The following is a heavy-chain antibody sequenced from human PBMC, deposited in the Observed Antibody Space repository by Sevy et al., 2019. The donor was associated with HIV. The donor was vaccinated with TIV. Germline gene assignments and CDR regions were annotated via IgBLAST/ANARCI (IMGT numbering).Heavy chain of an antibody. V-gene: IGHV3-11*01. CDR3: ANIQPETWGPPFDY. CDR1: GFTFSDYY. Sequence: GGSLRLSCAASGFTFSDYYMSWIRQAPGKGLEWVSYISSSGSTIYYADSVKGRFTISRDNAKNSLYLQMNSLRAEDTAVYYCANIQPETWGPPFDYWGHGTLVTVSS. CDR2: ISSSGSTI. D-gene: IGHD5-18*01. J-gene: IGHJ4*01.